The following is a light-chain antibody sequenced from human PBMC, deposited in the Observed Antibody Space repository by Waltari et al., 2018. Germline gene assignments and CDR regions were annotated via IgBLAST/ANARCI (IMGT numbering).Light chain of an antibody. CDR3: QHYVRLPVT. J-gene: IGKJ1*01. CDR2: GAS. CDR1: QSVSRT. Sequence: EIVLTQATSTLSSSLGVRVTLTCRASQSVSRTLAWYQQKPGQAPRLLIYGASNRATGIPDRFSGSGSGTDFSLTISRLQPEDFAVYYCQHYVRLPVTFGQGTKVEIK. V-gene: IGKV3-20*01.